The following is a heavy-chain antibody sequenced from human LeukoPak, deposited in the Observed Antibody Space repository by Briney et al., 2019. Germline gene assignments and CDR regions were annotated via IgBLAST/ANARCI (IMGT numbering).Heavy chain of an antibody. V-gene: IGHV4-4*07. D-gene: IGHD3-10*01. CDR1: GDSISSDY. Sequence: SETLSLTCAVSGDSISSDYWSWVRQPAGKGLEWIGRIYSSGSTNYNPSLKSRVTISVDTSKNQFSLKLSSVTAADTAVYYCAREGLNMVRGVIPKEAWGWFDPWGQGTLVTVSS. J-gene: IGHJ5*02. CDR2: IYSSGST. CDR3: AREGLNMVRGVIPKEAWGWFDP.